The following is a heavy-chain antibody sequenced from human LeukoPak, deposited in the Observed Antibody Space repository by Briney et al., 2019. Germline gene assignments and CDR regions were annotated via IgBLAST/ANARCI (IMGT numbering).Heavy chain of an antibody. J-gene: IGHJ4*02. CDR1: GFTFSDYY. CDR3: ASPQRGRDNWNYY. Sequence: GGSLRLSCAASGFTFSDYYMGWIRQAPGKGLEWVSYISSSGSTTYYADSVKGRFTISRDNAKNSLYLQMNSLRAEDTAVYYCASPQRGRDNWNYYWGQGTLVTVSS. CDR2: ISSSGSTT. D-gene: IGHD1-7*01. V-gene: IGHV3-11*01.